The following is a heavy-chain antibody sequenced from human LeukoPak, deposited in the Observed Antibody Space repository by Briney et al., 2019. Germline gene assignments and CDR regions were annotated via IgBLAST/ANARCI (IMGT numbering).Heavy chain of an antibody. Sequence: PGGSLRLSCTVSGFTVSTNSMSWVRQAPGKGLEWVSFIYSDNTHYSDSVKGRFTISRDNANNSLFLQLNSLRAEDTAVYYCAREVYGSGSYFPYWGQGTLVTVSS. J-gene: IGHJ4*02. D-gene: IGHD3-10*01. V-gene: IGHV3-66*01. CDR2: IYSDNT. CDR3: AREVYGSGSYFPY. CDR1: GFTVSTNS.